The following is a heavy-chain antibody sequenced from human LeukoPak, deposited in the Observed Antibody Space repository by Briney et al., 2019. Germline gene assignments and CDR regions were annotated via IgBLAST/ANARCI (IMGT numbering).Heavy chain of an antibody. CDR1: GGTFSSYA. CDR3: ARDNKDFWSGNGDNWFDP. Sequence: SVKVSCKASGGTFSSYAISWVRQAPGQGLEWMGGIIPIFGTANYAQKFQGRVTITADKSTSTAYMEMSSLRSEDTAVYYCARDNKDFWSGNGDNWFDPWGQGTLVTVSS. D-gene: IGHD3-3*01. J-gene: IGHJ5*02. V-gene: IGHV1-69*06. CDR2: IIPIFGTA.